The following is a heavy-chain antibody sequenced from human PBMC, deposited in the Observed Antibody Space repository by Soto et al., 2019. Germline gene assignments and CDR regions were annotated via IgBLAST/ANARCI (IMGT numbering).Heavy chain of an antibody. Sequence: ASVKVSCKASGYTFTSYGISWVRRAPGQGLEWMGWISAYNGNTNYAQKLQGRVTMTTDTSTSTAYMELRSLRSDDTAVYYCARGPIVVVPAAPDYWGQGTLVTVSS. V-gene: IGHV1-18*01. D-gene: IGHD2-2*01. CDR3: ARGPIVVVPAAPDY. CDR1: GYTFTSYG. J-gene: IGHJ4*02. CDR2: ISAYNGNT.